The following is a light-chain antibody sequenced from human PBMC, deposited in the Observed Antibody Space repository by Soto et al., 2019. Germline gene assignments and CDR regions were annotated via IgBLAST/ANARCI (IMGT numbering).Light chain of an antibody. Sequence: EMVLTQSPGTLSLSPGERTSLSCRASQSVSSSYLASYQQKPGQAPRLLIYGASSRATGIPDRFSGSGSGTDFTLTISRLEPEDFAVYYCQQYGSSPQTFGQGTKVDI. CDR2: GAS. CDR3: QQYGSSPQT. V-gene: IGKV3-20*01. J-gene: IGKJ1*01. CDR1: QSVSSSY.